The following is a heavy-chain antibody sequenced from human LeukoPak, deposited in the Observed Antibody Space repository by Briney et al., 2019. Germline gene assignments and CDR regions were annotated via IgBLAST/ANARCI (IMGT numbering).Heavy chain of an antibody. CDR1: GGSISSSSYY. V-gene: IGHV4-39*07. D-gene: IGHD6-6*01. CDR2: IYYSGST. CDR3: ARAGTSSSFLGYYYYYYMDV. Sequence: SETLSLTCTVSGGSISSSSYYWGWIRQPPGKGLEWIGSIYYSGSTYYNPSLKSRVTISVDTSKNQFSLKLSSVTAADTAVYYCARAGTSSSFLGYYYYYYMDVWGKGTTVTVSS. J-gene: IGHJ6*03.